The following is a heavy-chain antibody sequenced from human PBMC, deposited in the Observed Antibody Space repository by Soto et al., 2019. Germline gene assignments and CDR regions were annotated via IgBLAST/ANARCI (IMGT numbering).Heavy chain of an antibody. D-gene: IGHD5-18*01. CDR1: GFTFSSYS. CDR2: ISSSSSTI. Sequence: GSLRLSCAASGFTFSSYSMNWVRQAPGKGLEWVSYISSSSSTIYYADSVKGRFTISRDNAKNSLYLQMNSLRAEDTALYYCARDSGYSYGPLDYWGQGTLVTVSS. V-gene: IGHV3-48*01. CDR3: ARDSGYSYGPLDY. J-gene: IGHJ4*02.